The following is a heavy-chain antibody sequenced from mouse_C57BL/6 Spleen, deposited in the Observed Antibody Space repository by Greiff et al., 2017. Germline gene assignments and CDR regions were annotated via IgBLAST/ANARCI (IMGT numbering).Heavy chain of an antibody. Sequence: QVQLQQPGAELVMPGASVKLSCKASGYTFTSYWMHWVKQRPGQGLEWIGEIDPSDSYTNYNQKFKGKSTLTVDKSSSTAYMQLSSLTSEDSAVYYCARSGEGLGRWYFDVWGTGTTVTVSS. V-gene: IGHV1-69*01. J-gene: IGHJ1*03. CDR3: ARSGEGLGRWYFDV. CDR2: IDPSDSYT. CDR1: GYTFTSYW. D-gene: IGHD4-1*01.